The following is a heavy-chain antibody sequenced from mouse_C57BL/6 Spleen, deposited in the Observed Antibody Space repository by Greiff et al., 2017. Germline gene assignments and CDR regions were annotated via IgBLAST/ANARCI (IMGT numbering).Heavy chain of an antibody. CDR1: GYTFTEYT. V-gene: IGHV1-62-2*01. D-gene: IGHD5-5*01. J-gene: IGHJ1*03. CDR2: FYPGSGSI. CDR3: GRHEELPWYFDV. Sequence: VQLQQSGAELVKPWASVKLSCKASGYTFTEYTIHWVKQRSGQGLEWIGWFYPGSGSIKYNEKFKDKATLTAYKSSSTVYMGLSRFTSEDSAVYFCGRHEELPWYFDVWGTGTTVTVSS.